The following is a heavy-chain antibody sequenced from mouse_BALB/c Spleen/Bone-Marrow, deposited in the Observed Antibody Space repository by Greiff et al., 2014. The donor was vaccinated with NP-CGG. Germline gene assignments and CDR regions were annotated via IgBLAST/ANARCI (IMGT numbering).Heavy chain of an antibody. D-gene: IGHD1-1*01. CDR3: ARPLYYYGSSPFYAMDY. CDR1: GFAFSSYD. J-gene: IGHJ4*01. V-gene: IGHV5-12-1*01. Sequence: EVKVEESGGGLVKPGGSLKLSCAASGFAFSSYDMSWVRRTPEKRLEWVAYLSSGGGSTYYPDTVKGRFTISRDNAKNTLYLQMSSLKSEDTAMYYCARPLYYYGSSPFYAMDYWGQGTSVTVSS. CDR2: LSSGGGST.